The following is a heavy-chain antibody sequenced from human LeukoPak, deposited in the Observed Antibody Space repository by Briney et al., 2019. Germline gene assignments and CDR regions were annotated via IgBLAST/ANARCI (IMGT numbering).Heavy chain of an antibody. CDR2: INPNSGGT. D-gene: IGHD2-2*01. CDR1: GYTFTGYY. Sequence: ASVKVFCKASGYTFTGYYIHWVRQAPGQGLECMGWINPNSGGTNYAQKFQGRVTMTRDTSISTAYMELSRLRSDDTAVYYCARWVEKYQLLYFDYWGQGTLVTVSS. J-gene: IGHJ4*02. CDR3: ARWVEKYQLLYFDY. V-gene: IGHV1-2*02.